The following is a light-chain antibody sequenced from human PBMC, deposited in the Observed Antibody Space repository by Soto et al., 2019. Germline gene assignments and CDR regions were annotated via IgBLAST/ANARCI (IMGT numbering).Light chain of an antibody. CDR3: QHYSSWPLP. V-gene: IGKV3D-20*01. J-gene: IGKJ5*01. CDR1: QTVSVTY. CDR2: DVS. Sequence: EIVLTQSPATLSLSPGERATLSCGASQTVSVTYFAWYQQKPGLAPRILIYDVSNRATGIPDTFSGSGSGTDFTLTISRLEPEDLAVYYCQHYSSWPLPFGQGTRLEIK.